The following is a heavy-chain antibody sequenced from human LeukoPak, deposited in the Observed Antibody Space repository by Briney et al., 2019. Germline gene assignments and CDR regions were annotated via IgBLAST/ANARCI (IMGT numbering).Heavy chain of an antibody. V-gene: IGHV4-59*01. CDR2: IYYSGST. D-gene: IGHD5-12*01. J-gene: IGHJ3*02. Sequence: SETLSLTCTVSGGSISSYYWSWIQQPPGTGPEWIGYIYYSGSTNYNPSLKSRVTISVDTSKNQFSLKLSSVTAADTAVYYCARGSGPVWLGQQDDAFDIWGQGTMVTVSS. CDR3: ARGSGPVWLGQQDDAFDI. CDR1: GGSISSYY.